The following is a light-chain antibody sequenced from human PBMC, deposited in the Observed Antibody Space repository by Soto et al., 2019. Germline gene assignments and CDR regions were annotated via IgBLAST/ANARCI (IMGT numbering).Light chain of an antibody. J-gene: IGKJ3*01. CDR2: ATS. Sequence: DIQMTQSPSSLSAYVGDRGTITCRASQSISTWLAWYQQKPGKAPKXIIYATSNLQSGVPSRFSGSGFGTEFTLTISSLQPEDVATYYCQQYNTYPITFGQGTKVDI. V-gene: IGKV1D-16*01. CDR3: QQYNTYPIT. CDR1: QSISTW.